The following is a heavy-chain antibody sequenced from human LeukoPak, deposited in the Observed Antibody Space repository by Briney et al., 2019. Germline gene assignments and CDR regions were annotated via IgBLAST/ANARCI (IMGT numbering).Heavy chain of an antibody. V-gene: IGHV4-30-4*08. CDR3: ARAYKKQWLVSN. CDR2: IYYSGST. D-gene: IGHD6-19*01. J-gene: IGHJ4*02. Sequence: SQTLSLTCSVSGGSISSGDYYWSWIRQPPGKGLEWIGYIYYSGSTYYNPSLKSRVTISVDTSKNQFSLKLSSVTAADTAVYYCARAYKKQWLVSNWGQGTLVTVSS. CDR1: GGSISSGDYY.